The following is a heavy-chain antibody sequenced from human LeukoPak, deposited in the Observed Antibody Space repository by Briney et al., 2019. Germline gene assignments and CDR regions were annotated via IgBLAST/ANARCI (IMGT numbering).Heavy chain of an antibody. J-gene: IGHJ6*04. CDR2: IYYSWST. D-gene: IGHD4-17*01. CDR3: ARAPRTTVKRGGMDV. V-gene: IGHV4-61*01. CDR1: GGSVSSGSYY. Sequence: PSETLSLTCTVSGGSVSSGSYYWSWIRQPPGKGLEWIGYIYYSWSTNYNPSLKSRLTISVDTSKNQFSLKLSSVTAADTAVYYGARAPRTTVKRGGMDVWGKGTTVTVSS.